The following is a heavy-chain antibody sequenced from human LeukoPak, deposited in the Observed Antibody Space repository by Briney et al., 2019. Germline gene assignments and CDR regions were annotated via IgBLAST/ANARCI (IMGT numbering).Heavy chain of an antibody. CDR2: IYYSGST. CDR3: ARDDGGSGIFLDY. CDR1: GGSISSGGYS. J-gene: IGHJ4*02. Sequence: SETLSLTCAVSGGSISSGGYSWRWIRQPPGKGLEWIGYIYYSGSTYYNPSLKSRVTISVDTSKNQFSLKLSSVTAADTAVYYCARDDGGSGIFLDYWGQGTLVTVSS. D-gene: IGHD3-10*01. V-gene: IGHV4-30-4*07.